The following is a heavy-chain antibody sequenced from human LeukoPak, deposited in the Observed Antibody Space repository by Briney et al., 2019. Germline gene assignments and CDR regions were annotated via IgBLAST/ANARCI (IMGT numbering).Heavy chain of an antibody. CDR3: AREGGTVVIGRFDY. CDR1: GINFRASG. V-gene: IGHV3-30*02. J-gene: IGHJ4*02. CDR2: IQTDGGDK. Sequence: GGSLRLSCAASGINFRASGMHWVRQAPGMGLEWVTYIQTDGGDKKYAASVAGQFTISRDNSKNTVYLYMSSLRPDDTALYYCAREGGTVVIGRFDYWGQGTLVTVSS. D-gene: IGHD2-2*01.